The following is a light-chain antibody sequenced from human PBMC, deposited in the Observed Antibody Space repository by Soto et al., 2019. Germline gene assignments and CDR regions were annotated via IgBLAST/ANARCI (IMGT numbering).Light chain of an antibody. CDR1: SSDVGRYNY. V-gene: IGLV2-8*01. CDR2: EVT. Sequence: QSVLTQPPSASGSPGQSVTFSCTSTSSDVGRYNYVSWYQQHPGKAPKLLIYEVTKRPSGVPDRFSASKSGNTASLTVSGLQAEDEADYYCSSYAGSNNYVFGTGTKVTVL. J-gene: IGLJ1*01. CDR3: SSYAGSNNYV.